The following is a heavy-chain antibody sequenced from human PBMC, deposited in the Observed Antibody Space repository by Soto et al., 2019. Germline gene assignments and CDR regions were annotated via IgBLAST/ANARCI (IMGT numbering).Heavy chain of an antibody. D-gene: IGHD3-10*01. V-gene: IGHV3-7*03. CDR3: ARGIGVDG. J-gene: IGHJ6*02. CDR1: GFIFSSYW. CDR2: IKQDGSER. Sequence: EVQLVESGGGLVQPGGSLRLSCAASGFIFSSYWMSWVRQAPGKGLEWVANIKQDGSERYYVDSVKGRFTISRDNAKDSLYLQMNSLRAEDTAVYYCARGIGVDGWGQGTTVTVSS.